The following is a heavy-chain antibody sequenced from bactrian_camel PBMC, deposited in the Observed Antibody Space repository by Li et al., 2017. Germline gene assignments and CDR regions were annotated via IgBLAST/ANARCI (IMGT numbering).Heavy chain of an antibody. CDR3: AADPRVHPQRWDGVWDWMPFGVPN. CDR1: GNTIGWQFDR. Sequence: VQLVESGGGSVQAGGSLRLSCVATGNTIGWQFDRMAWFRQAPGKAREGVAAIVNGGGQRYADSVKGRFTISFDKAKNTLYLQMNDLTSGDTAMYYCAADPRVHPQRWDGVWDWMPFGVPNWGQGTQVTVS. D-gene: IGHD5*01. J-gene: IGHJ4*01. CDR2: IVNGGGQ. V-gene: IGHV3S55*01.